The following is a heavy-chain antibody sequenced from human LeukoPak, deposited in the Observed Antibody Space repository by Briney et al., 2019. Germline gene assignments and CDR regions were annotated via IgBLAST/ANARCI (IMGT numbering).Heavy chain of an antibody. D-gene: IGHD6-13*01. J-gene: IGHJ6*03. CDR3: ASNPAAAGNHYYYYMDV. V-gene: IGHV1-18*01. CDR1: GYTFISYG. Sequence: ASVKVSCKASGYTFISYGISWVRQAPGQGLEWMGWISAYNGNTNYAQKLQGRVTMTTDTSTSTAYMELRSLRSDDTAVYYCASNPAAAGNHYYYYMDVWGKGTTVTVSS. CDR2: ISAYNGNT.